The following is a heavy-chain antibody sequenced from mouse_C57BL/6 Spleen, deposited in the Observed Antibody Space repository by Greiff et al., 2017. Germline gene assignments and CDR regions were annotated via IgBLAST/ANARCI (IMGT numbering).Heavy chain of an antibody. CDR2: IYPRDGST. D-gene: IGHD2-3*01. Sequence: VKVVESDAELVKPGASVKISCKVSGYTFTDHTIHWMKQRPEQGLEWIGYIYPRDGSTKYNEKFKGKATLTADKSSSTAYMQLNSLTSEDSAVYFCAREVDGYYLYAMDYWGQGTSVTVSS. CDR1: GYTFTDHT. J-gene: IGHJ4*01. CDR3: AREVDGYYLYAMDY. V-gene: IGHV1-78*01.